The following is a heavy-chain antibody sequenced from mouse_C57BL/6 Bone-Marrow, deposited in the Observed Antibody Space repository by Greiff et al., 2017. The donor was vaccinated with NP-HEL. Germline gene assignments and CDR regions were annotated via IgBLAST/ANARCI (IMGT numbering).Heavy chain of an antibody. CDR2: ISSGSSTI. D-gene: IGHD4-1*01. CDR3: ARPGLGLVAY. CDR1: GFTFSDYG. J-gene: IGHJ3*01. V-gene: IGHV5-17*01. Sequence: EVKLVESGGGLVKPGGSLKLSCAASGFTFSDYGMHWVRQAPEKGLEWVAYISSGSSTIYYADTVKGRFTISRDNAKNTLFLQMTSLRSEDTAMYYCARPGLGLVAYWGQGTLVTVSA.